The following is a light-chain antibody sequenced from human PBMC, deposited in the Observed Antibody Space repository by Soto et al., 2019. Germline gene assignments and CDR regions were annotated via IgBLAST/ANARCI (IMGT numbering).Light chain of an antibody. CDR2: DAS. J-gene: IGKJ4*01. CDR3: KQRSNWPST. CDR1: QSVSSY. Sequence: EIVLTQSPATLSLSPGERATLSCRACQSVSSYLAWYQQKPGQAPRLLIYDASNRATGIPARFSGSGSGTDFTLTITSLEPEDFAVYYCKQRSNWPSTFGGGTKVEIQ. V-gene: IGKV3-11*01.